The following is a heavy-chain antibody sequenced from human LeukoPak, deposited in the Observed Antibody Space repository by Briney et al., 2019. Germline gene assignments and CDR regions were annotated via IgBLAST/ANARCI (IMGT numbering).Heavy chain of an antibody. V-gene: IGHV3-30*18. CDR1: GFTFSSYG. Sequence: GRSLRLSCAASGFTFSSYGMHWVRQAPGKGLEWVAVISYDGSNKYYADSVKGRFTISRDNSKNTPYLQMNSLRAEDTAVYYCAKAPLYCSGGSCLSAADYWGQGTLVTVSS. CDR2: ISYDGSNK. D-gene: IGHD2-15*01. J-gene: IGHJ4*02. CDR3: AKAPLYCSGGSCLSAADY.